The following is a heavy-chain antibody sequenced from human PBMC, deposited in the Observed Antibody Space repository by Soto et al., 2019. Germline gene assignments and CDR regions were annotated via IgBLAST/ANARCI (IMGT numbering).Heavy chain of an antibody. Sequence: QVQLQESGPGLVKPSETLSLTCTVSGGSISSYYWSWIRQPPGKGLEWIGYIYYSGSTNCNPSLKSRVTITVDTSKNQFSLKPSSVTAADTGVYYCASLYGSCLDYCVKRTLVTVSS. CDR2: IYYSGST. CDR3: ASLYGSCLDY. CDR1: GGSISSYY. D-gene: IGHD3-10*01. V-gene: IGHV4-59*08. J-gene: IGHJ4*02.